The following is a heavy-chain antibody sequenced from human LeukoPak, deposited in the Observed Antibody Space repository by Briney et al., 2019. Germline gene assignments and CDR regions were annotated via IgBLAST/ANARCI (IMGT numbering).Heavy chain of an antibody. CDR2: ISAYNGNT. J-gene: IGHJ6*02. CDR1: GYTFTSYD. Sequence: ASVKVSCKASGYTFTSYDINWVRQATGQGLEWMGWISAYNGNTNYAQKLQGRVTMTTDTSTSTAYMELRSLRSDDTAVYYCAREVVVVAATPGDVWGQGTTVTVSS. V-gene: IGHV1-18*01. D-gene: IGHD2-15*01. CDR3: AREVVVVAATPGDV.